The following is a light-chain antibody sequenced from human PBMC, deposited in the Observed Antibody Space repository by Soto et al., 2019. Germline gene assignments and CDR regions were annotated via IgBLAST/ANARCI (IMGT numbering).Light chain of an antibody. CDR2: DVN. V-gene: IGLV2-14*01. CDR3: SSYTSSSTLVV. CDR1: SSDIGCYNY. Sequence: QSALTQPASVSGSPGQSITLSCTGTSSDIGCYNYVSWYQQHPGKAPKLMIYDVNNRPSGVSNRCSDSKSGNTASLTISGLQDEDGADYYCSSYTSSSTLVVFGGGTPLTVL. J-gene: IGLJ2*01.